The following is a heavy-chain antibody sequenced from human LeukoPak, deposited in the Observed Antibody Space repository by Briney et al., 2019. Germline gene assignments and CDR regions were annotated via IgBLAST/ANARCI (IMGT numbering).Heavy chain of an antibody. CDR1: GFTFSSYS. CDR3: ARGWDYYDSSGYYPPFAY. V-gene: IGHV3-23*01. CDR2: ISGSGGST. Sequence: GGSLRLSCAASGFTFSSYSMNWVRQAPGKGLEWVSAISGSGGSTYYADSVKGRFTISRDNSKNTLYLQMNSLRAEDTAVYYCARGWDYYDSSGYYPPFAYWGQGTLVTVSS. J-gene: IGHJ4*02. D-gene: IGHD3-22*01.